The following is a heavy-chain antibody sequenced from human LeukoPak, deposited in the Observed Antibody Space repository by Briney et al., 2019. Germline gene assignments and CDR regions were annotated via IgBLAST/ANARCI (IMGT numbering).Heavy chain of an antibody. CDR3: AKRYYGSETYFALDI. CDR1: GFTFSNYG. J-gene: IGHJ3*02. V-gene: IGHV3-23*01. D-gene: IGHD3-10*01. Sequence: GGSLRLSCAASGFTFSNYGMYWVRQAPGEGLEWVSAVTGGDTGTYYADSVKGRFTISRDNSKNTLYLQMNSLRAEDTAVYFCAKRYYGSETYFALDIWGQGTVVTVSS. CDR2: VTGGDTGT.